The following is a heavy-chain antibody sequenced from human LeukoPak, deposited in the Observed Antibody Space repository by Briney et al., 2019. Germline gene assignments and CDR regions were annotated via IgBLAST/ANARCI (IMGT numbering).Heavy chain of an antibody. CDR1: GFTFDDYA. V-gene: IGHV3-9*01. D-gene: IGHD3-10*01. CDR2: ISWRSGSI. CDR3: AKDMKYYYGSGSHGMDV. J-gene: IGHJ6*02. Sequence: GRSLRLSCAASGFTFDDYAMHWVRQAPGKGLEWVSGISWRSGSIDYADSVKGRFTISRDNAKNSLYLQMNSLRAEDTALYYCAKDMKYYYGSGSHGMDVWGQGTTVTVSS.